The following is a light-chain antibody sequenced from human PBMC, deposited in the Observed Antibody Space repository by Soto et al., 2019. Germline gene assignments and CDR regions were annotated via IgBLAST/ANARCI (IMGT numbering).Light chain of an antibody. CDR2: DVI. CDR3: CSYAGSSWV. CDR1: SSDVGDYNY. Sequence: QSVLTQPRSVSGSPGQSVTISCIGTSSDVGDYNYVSWYQQHPGKAPTLMVYDVIKRPSGVPGRFSGSKSGNTASLTISGLQAEDEADYSCCSYAGSSWVFGAGTKVTVL. J-gene: IGLJ3*02. V-gene: IGLV2-11*01.